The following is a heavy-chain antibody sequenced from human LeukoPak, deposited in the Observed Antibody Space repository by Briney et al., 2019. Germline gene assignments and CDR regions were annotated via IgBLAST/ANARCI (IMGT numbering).Heavy chain of an antibody. V-gene: IGHV1-24*01. CDR3: SGWYGVHRFQH. Sequence: ASVTVSFKVSGYTLTELSMHWVRQAPGKGLEWMGGFDPEDGETIYAQKFQGRVTMTEDTSTDTAYMELSSLRSEDTAVYYCSGWYGVHRFQHRGQGTLVTVSS. CDR1: GYTLTELS. CDR2: FDPEDGET. D-gene: IGHD6-19*01. J-gene: IGHJ1*01.